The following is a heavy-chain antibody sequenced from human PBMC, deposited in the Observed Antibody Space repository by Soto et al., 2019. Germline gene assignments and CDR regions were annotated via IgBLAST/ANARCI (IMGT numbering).Heavy chain of an antibody. Sequence: QVQLVESGGGLVKPGGSLRLSCAASGFTFSDYYMSWIRQAPGKGLEWVSYISSSGSTIYYADSVKGRFTITRDNAKNSLYLQMNSLRAEGTTVYYCASPPVTPYYGLDAWGQGTTVTVSS. V-gene: IGHV3-11*01. CDR1: GFTFSDYY. CDR2: ISSSGSTI. D-gene: IGHD4-17*01. J-gene: IGHJ6*02. CDR3: ASPPVTPYYGLDA.